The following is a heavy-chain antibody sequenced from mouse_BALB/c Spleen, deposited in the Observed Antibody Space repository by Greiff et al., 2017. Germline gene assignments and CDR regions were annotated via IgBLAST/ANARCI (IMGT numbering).Heavy chain of an antibody. CDR3: ARNYDYDGAY. CDR2: IWSGGST. V-gene: IGHV2-2*02. D-gene: IGHD2-4*01. J-gene: IGHJ3*01. CDR1: GFSLTSYG. Sequence: VQLQQSGPGLVQPSQSLSITCTVSGFSLTSYGVHWVRQSPGKGLEWLGVIWSGGSTDYNAAFISRLSTSKDNSKSQVFFKMNSLQANDTAIYYCARNYDYDGAYWGQGTLVTVSA.